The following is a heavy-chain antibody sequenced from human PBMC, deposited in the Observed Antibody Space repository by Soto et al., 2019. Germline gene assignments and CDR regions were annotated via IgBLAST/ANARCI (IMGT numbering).Heavy chain of an antibody. CDR3: AKDRLRAGGLVPIALDALDT. Sequence: GGSLSLSFVVSGFTFSTYGMTWVRQAPGKGVEWVSYISSGASSIFYADSVKGRFTISRDTSRNTLYLQMNLLRAEDTAVFYCAKDRLRAGGLVPIALDALDTWRQGTMVTVSS. J-gene: IGHJ3*02. D-gene: IGHD6-19*01. CDR1: GFTFSTYG. V-gene: IGHV3-NL1*01. CDR2: ISSGASSI.